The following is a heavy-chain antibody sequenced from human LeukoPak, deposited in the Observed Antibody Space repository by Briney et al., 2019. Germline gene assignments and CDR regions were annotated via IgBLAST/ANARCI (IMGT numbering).Heavy chain of an antibody. CDR2: INPSGGST. D-gene: IGHD6-13*01. J-gene: IGHJ6*03. V-gene: IGHV1-46*01. CDR3: ARGEIAAAGTGYYYYYMDV. CDR1: GYTFTSYY. Sequence: ASVKVSCKASGYTFTSYYMHWVRRAPGQGHEWMGIINPSGGSTSYAQKFQGRVTMTRDMSTSTVYMELSSLRSEDTAVYYCARGEIAAAGTGYYYYYMDVWGKGTTVTVSS.